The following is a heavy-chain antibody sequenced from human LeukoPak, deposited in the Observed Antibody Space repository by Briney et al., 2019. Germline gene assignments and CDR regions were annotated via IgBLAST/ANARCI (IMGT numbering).Heavy chain of an antibody. CDR2: ISSSGSTI. J-gene: IGHJ4*02. CDR3: ARGDWELLTHIDY. V-gene: IGHV3-11*04. CDR1: GFTFSDYY. D-gene: IGHD1-26*01. Sequence: GGSLRLSCAASGFTFSDYYMSWIRQAPGKGLEWVSYISSSGSTIYYADSVKGRFTISRDNAKNTLYLQMNSLRAEDTAVYYCARGDWELLTHIDYWGQGILVTVSS.